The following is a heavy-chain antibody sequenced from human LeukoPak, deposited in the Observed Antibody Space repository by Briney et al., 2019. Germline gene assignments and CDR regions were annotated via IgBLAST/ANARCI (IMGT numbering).Heavy chain of an antibody. CDR2: IIVGSSAT. CDR3: AAELYGVYTDCCTFHI. CDR1: GFTFSTSA. D-gene: IGHD4-17*01. V-gene: IGHV1-58*01. Sequence: ASVKVSCKTSGFTFSTSAVQWVRQARGQRLEWIGWIIVGSSATNYAQSLQGRFTIARDMSTNTAYMELSSLGSEDSAVYYCAAELYGVYTDCCTFHIWGQGTMVTVSS. J-gene: IGHJ3*02.